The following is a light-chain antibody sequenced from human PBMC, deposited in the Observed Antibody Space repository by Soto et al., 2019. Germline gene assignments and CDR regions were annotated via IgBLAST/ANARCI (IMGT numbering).Light chain of an antibody. Sequence: QSVLTQPPSASGSPGQSVTISCTGTSSDVVAYKDVSWYQQYPGKAPKLMIYEVTKRPSGVPDRFSGSKSGNTASLTVSGLQAEDEADYYCTSYVGNDIWVFGGGTKVTVL. CDR2: EVT. CDR3: TSYVGNDIWV. CDR1: SSDVVAYKD. V-gene: IGLV2-8*01. J-gene: IGLJ3*02.